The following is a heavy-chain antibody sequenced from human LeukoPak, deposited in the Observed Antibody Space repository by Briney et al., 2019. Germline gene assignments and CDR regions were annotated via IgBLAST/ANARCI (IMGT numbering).Heavy chain of an antibody. Sequence: GRFTISRDNTKNSLYLQMNSLRAEDTAVYYCTRVVISGLSDIWGQGTMVTVSP. CDR3: TRVVISGLSDI. D-gene: IGHD2-21*01. J-gene: IGHJ3*02. V-gene: IGHV3-11*06.